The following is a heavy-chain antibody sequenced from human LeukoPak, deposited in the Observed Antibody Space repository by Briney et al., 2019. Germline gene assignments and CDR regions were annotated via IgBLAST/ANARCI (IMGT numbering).Heavy chain of an antibody. J-gene: IGHJ6*03. CDR2: ISSSSSYI. CDR1: GFTFSSYS. CDR3: ARDGYCSSTSCYAWYYMDV. Sequence: GGSLRLSCAASGFTFSSYSMNWVRQAPGKGLEWVSSISSSSSYIYYADSVKGRFTISRDNAKNSLYLQMNSLRAEDTAVYYCARDGYCSSTSCYAWYYMDVWGKGTTVTVSS. V-gene: IGHV3-21*01. D-gene: IGHD2-2*01.